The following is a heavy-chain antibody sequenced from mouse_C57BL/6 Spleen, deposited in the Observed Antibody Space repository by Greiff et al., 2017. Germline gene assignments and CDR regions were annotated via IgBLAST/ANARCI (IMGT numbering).Heavy chain of an antibody. CDR3: AKDYDYAMDY. V-gene: IGHV3-6*01. D-gene: IGHD2-12*01. Sequence: EVKVEESGPGLVKPSQSLSLTCSVTGYSITSGYYWNWIRQFPGNKLEWMGYISYDGSNNYNPSLKNRISITRDTSKNQFFLKLKSVTTEDTATYCCAKDYDYAMDYWGQGTSVTVSS. CDR2: ISYDGSN. J-gene: IGHJ4*01. CDR1: GYSITSGYY.